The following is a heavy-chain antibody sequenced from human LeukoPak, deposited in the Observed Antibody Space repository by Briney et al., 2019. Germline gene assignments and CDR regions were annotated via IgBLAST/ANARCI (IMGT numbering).Heavy chain of an antibody. D-gene: IGHD3-3*01. V-gene: IGHV4-34*01. CDR3: ARGRLTIFGVVIRLNYGMDV. CDR2: INHSGST. Sequence: PSETLSLTCAVYGGSFSGYYWSWIRQPPGKGLEWIGEINHSGSTNYNPSLKSRVTISVDTSKNQFSLKLSSVAAADTAVYYCARGRLTIFGVVIRLNYGMDVWGQGTTVTVSS. J-gene: IGHJ6*02. CDR1: GGSFSGYY.